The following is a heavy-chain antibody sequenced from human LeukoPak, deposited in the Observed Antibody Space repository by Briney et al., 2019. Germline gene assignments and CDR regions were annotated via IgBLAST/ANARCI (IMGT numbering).Heavy chain of an antibody. CDR1: GFSFNGDW. Sequence: GGSLRLSCAASGFSFNGDWMNWVRQAPGKGLEWVANIKPDGSQTYYGDSVKGRFSISRDNAKKLLFLQMNSLRAEDTAVYYCARDRTSGWQRHIDYWGLGTLVTVSS. CDR3: ARDRTSGWQRHIDY. J-gene: IGHJ4*02. V-gene: IGHV3-7*01. D-gene: IGHD6-19*01. CDR2: IKPDGSQT.